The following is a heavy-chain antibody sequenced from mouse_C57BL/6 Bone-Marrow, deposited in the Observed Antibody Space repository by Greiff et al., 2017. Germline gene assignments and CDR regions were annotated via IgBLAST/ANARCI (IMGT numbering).Heavy chain of an antibody. D-gene: IGHD2-2*01. V-gene: IGHV1-64*01. CDR1: GYTFTSYW. CDR2: IHPNSGST. CDR3: ERSGGYRVYYYAMDY. Sequence: QVQLQQPGAELVKPGASVKLSCKASGYTFTSYWMHWVKQRPGQGLEWIGMIHPNSGSTNYNEKFKSKATLTVDKSYSPAYMKLRSLTSEDSAVFYSERSGGYRVYYYAMDYWGQGTSVTVSS. J-gene: IGHJ4*01.